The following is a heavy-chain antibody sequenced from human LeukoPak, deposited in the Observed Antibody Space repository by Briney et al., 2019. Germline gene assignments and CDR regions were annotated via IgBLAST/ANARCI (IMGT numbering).Heavy chain of an antibody. Sequence: GGSLRHFCAASGFTFRDYEVNWVRQAPGKGAEWVAYISTSGSTTHYADSVKGRFTISRDNAMNSLFLQMNSLRAEDTAVYYCARGAQWVIDYWGQGTLVTVSS. J-gene: IGHJ4*02. V-gene: IGHV3-48*03. CDR1: GFTFRDYE. CDR3: ARGAQWVIDY. D-gene: IGHD1-26*01. CDR2: ISTSGSTT.